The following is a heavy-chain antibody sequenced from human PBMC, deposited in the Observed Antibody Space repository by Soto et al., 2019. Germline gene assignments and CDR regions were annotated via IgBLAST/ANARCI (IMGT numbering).Heavy chain of an antibody. CDR1: GGTFSSYT. J-gene: IGHJ6*02. CDR2: IIPILGIA. V-gene: IGHV1-69*02. CDR3: ARGPSSGWYKPPYGMDV. D-gene: IGHD6-19*01. Sequence: QVQLVQSGAEVKKPGSSVKVSCKASGGTFSSYTISWVRQAPGQGLEWMGRIIPILGIANYAQKFQGRVTITADKSTSTAYMELSSLRSEDTAVYYCARGPSSGWYKPPYGMDVWGQGTTVTVSS.